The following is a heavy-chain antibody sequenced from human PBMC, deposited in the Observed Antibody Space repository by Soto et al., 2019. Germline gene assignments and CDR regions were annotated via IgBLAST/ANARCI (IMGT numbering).Heavy chain of an antibody. CDR2: VSGDGSST. Sequence: EVQLVESGGGLVQPGGSLRLSCAASGFTFSSYWMHWVRQAPGKGLVWVSRVSGDGSSTNYADFVKGRFTISRDNAKNTVYLQMNSLRAEDTAVYYCARRDRNGGYCDYCGQGILVTVSS. V-gene: IGHV3-74*01. CDR1: GFTFSSYW. CDR3: ARRDRNGGYCDY. J-gene: IGHJ4*02. D-gene: IGHD2-8*01.